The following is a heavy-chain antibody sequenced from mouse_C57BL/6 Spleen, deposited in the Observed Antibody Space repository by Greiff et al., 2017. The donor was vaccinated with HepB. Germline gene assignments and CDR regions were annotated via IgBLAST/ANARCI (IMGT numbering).Heavy chain of an antibody. D-gene: IGHD1-1*01. CDR2: IYWDDDK. CDR3: ARRAMDYGSSGYFDV. V-gene: IGHV8-12*01. Sequence: QVQLKESGPGILQSSQTLSLTCSFSGFSLSTSGMGVSWIRQPSGKGLEWLAHIYWDDDKRYNPSLKSRLTISKDTSRNQVFLKITSVDTADTATYYCARRAMDYGSSGYFDVWGTGTTVTVSS. CDR1: GFSLSTSGMG. J-gene: IGHJ1*03.